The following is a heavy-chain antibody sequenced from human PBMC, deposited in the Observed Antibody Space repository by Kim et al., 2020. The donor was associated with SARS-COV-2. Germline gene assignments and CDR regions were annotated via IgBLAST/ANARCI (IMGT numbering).Heavy chain of an antibody. CDR1: GNTFSSYS. V-gene: IGHV3-21*01. CDR3: ARDQVSIFDSSGYYYVFED. J-gene: IGHJ4*02. CDR2: ISSSGSDI. Sequence: GGSLRLSCAASGNTFSSYSMNWVHQAPGKGLEWISSISSSGSDIFYADSVKGRFTISRDNVRNSLYLQMNSLRVEDTAVYYCARDQVSIFDSSGYYYVFEDWGQGTLVTVSS. D-gene: IGHD3-22*01.